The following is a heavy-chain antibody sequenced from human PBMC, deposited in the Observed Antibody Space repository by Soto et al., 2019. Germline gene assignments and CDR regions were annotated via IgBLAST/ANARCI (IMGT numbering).Heavy chain of an antibody. J-gene: IGHJ4*02. CDR1: GFTFSSYS. CDR3: ARESSPGLFDY. V-gene: IGHV3-48*02. D-gene: IGHD6-6*01. Sequence: DVQVVESGGGLVQPGGSLRLSCAASGFTFSSYSMNWVRQAPGKGLEWVSYISSSSSTIFYADSVRGRFTISRDNAKNSLYLQMNSLRDDDTAVYYCARESSPGLFDYWGQRTLVTVSS. CDR2: ISSSSSTI.